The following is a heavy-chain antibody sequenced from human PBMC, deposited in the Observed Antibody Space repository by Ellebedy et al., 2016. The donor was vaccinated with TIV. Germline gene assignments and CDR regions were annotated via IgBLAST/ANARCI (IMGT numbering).Heavy chain of an antibody. Sequence: PGGSLRLSCAASGFTFSNYAMSWVRQAPGKGLEWVSAISRIGGSTYYAGSVKGRFTISRDNSKDTLSLQMNSLRAEDTAGYYCANVYSSTWADSWGQGTLVTVSS. CDR1: GFTFSNYA. D-gene: IGHD6-13*01. CDR2: ISRIGGST. CDR3: ANVYSSTWADS. V-gene: IGHV3-23*01. J-gene: IGHJ4*02.